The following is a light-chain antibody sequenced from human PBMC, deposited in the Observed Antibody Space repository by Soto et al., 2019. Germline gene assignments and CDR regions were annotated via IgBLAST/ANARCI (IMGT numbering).Light chain of an antibody. CDR2: AAS. J-gene: IGKJ5*01. V-gene: IGKV1-39*01. CDR1: QSISSC. CDR3: LDGYSTPVIT. Sequence: DNQMTQSPSSLSASVGDRVTISCRASQSISSCLNWYRQKPGTAPKLLIYAASSLQSGVPSGSSSSGYRTLFTLTFSSLEPDDFATYFCLDGYSTPVITVGQGTGLEIK.